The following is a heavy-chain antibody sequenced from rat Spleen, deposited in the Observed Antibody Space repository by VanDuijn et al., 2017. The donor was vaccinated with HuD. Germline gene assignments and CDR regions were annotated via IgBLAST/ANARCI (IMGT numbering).Heavy chain of an antibody. CDR2: IWSHGGT. CDR1: GLSLTSES. CDR3: ARDNNPFDY. Sequence: QVRLKESGPGLVQPSQTLSLTCTVSGLSLTSESVSWIRQPPGKGLEWMGVIWSHGGTDYNSAFKSRLIINRDTSKSQVFLKMNSLQTEDTATYYCARDNNPFDYWGQGVMVTVSS. D-gene: IGHD1-5*01. V-gene: IGHV2-47*01. J-gene: IGHJ2*01.